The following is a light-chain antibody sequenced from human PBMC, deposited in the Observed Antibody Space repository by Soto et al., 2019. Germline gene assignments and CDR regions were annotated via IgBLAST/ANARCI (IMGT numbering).Light chain of an antibody. Sequence: QSALTQPRSVSGSPGQSVTISCTGTSNDVCGYNYVSWYQQHPGQAPKLLISDVNKRPSWVPDRFSGSKSGNTASLVISGLQAEDEAAYYSCSYACSSTSVFCGGTALTVL. CDR1: SNDVCGYNY. CDR2: DVN. J-gene: IGLJ3*02. V-gene: IGLV2-11*01. CDR3: CSYACSSTSV.